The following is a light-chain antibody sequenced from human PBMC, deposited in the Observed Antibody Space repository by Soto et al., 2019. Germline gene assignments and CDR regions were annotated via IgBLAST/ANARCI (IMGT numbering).Light chain of an antibody. Sequence: QSVLTQPASVSGSPGQSITISCTGTSSDVGGYNYVSWYQQHPGKAPKLMIYDVCDRPSGVSNRFSASKSGNTASLTISGLQAEDEADYCCCSYTSSSTPWVFGTGTKVTVL. J-gene: IGLJ1*01. CDR3: CSYTSSSTPWV. CDR1: SSDVGGYNY. CDR2: DVC. V-gene: IGLV2-14*03.